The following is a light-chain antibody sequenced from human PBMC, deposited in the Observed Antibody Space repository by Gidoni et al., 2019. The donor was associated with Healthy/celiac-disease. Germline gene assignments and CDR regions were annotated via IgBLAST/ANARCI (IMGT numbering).Light chain of an antibody. CDR2: VVS. CDR1: SSDVGGYNY. CDR3: SSYTSSSTLE. Sequence: QSALTQPASVSGSPGPSITISCTGTSSDVGGYNYVSWYQQHPGNAPNLMIYVVSNPPSGVSNRFSGSKCGNTASLTISGLQAEDEADYYCSSYTSSSTLEFGGGTKLTVL. V-gene: IGLV2-14*01. J-gene: IGLJ3*02.